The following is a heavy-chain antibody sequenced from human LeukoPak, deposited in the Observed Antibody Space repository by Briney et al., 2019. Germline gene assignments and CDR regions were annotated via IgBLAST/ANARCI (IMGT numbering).Heavy chain of an antibody. V-gene: IGHV4-39*01. CDR1: GGSISSSSYY. CDR3: ARQGYYDILTGYYTFDY. CDR2: IYYSGST. J-gene: IGHJ4*02. Sequence: PSETLSLTCTVSGGSISSSSYYWGWIRQPPGKGLEWIGSIYYSGSTYYNPSLKSRVTISVDTSKNQFSLKLGSVTAADTAVYYCARQGYYDILTGYYTFDYWGRGTLVTVSS. D-gene: IGHD3-9*01.